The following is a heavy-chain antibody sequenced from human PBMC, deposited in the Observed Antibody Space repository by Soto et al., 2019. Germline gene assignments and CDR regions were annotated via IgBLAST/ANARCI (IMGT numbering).Heavy chain of an antibody. Sequence: ASVKVSCKASGGTFSSYAISWVRQAPGQWLEWMGGIIPILGIANYAQKFQGRVTITADKSTSTAYMELSSLRSEDTAVYYCARVRPDCSSTSCYLGAYYYYGMDVWGQGTTVTVSS. D-gene: IGHD2-2*01. CDR1: GGTFSSYA. J-gene: IGHJ6*02. CDR3: ARVRPDCSSTSCYLGAYYYYGMDV. V-gene: IGHV1-69*10. CDR2: IIPILGIA.